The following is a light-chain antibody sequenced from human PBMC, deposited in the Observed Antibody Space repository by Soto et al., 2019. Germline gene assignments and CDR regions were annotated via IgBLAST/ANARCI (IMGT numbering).Light chain of an antibody. CDR3: LLYYGGVHV. CDR1: TGAVTSGYY. Sequence: QAVVTQEPSLTVSPGGTVTLTCGSSTGAVTSGYYPNWFQQKPGQAPMPLIYSTSNKYSWTPARFSGSLLGGKAALTLSRVQPEDEADYYCLLYYGGVHVFGTGTKLTVL. CDR2: STS. V-gene: IGLV7-43*01. J-gene: IGLJ1*01.